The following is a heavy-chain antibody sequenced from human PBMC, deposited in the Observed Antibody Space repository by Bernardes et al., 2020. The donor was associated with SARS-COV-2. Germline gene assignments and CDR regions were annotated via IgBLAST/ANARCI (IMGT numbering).Heavy chain of an antibody. CDR3: AKERPVNRVVANYYYYAMDV. V-gene: IGHV3-30*18. J-gene: IGHJ6*02. CDR1: GFVFSSYG. D-gene: IGHD3-10*01. Sequence: GSLRLSCAASGFVFSSYGMHWVRQAPGKGLEWVAVISYDGSEKYYGDSVKGRFTISRDNSKNTLYLQMNSLSADDTDVYYCAKERPVNRVVANYYYYAMDVWSQGTTVAVSS. CDR2: ISYDGSEK.